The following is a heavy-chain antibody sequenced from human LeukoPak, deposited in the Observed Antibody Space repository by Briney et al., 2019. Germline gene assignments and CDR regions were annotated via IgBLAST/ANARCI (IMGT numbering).Heavy chain of an antibody. J-gene: IGHJ3*02. CDR1: GGSISSHY. D-gene: IGHD4-17*01. CDR3: ARRGVYGAYDAFDI. Sequence: SETLSLTCTVSGGSISSHYWSWIRQPPGKGLEWIGYIYYSGSTNYNPSLKSRVTISVDTSKNQFSLKLSSVTAADTAVYYCARRGVYGAYDAFDIWGQGTMVTVSS. V-gene: IGHV4-59*11. CDR2: IYYSGST.